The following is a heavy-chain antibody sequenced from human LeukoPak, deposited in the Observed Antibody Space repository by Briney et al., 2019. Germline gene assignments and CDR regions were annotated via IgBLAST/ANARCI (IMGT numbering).Heavy chain of an antibody. D-gene: IGHD4-17*01. J-gene: IGHJ1*01. CDR3: ARARGGVTKYFQH. CDR2: IYYSGST. Sequence: PSETLSLTCTVSGGSISSYYWSWIRQPPGKGLEWIGYIYYSGSTNYNPSLKSRVTISVDTSKNQFSLKLSSVTAADTAVYYCARARGGVTKYFQHWGQGTLVTVSS. CDR1: GGSISSYY. V-gene: IGHV4-59*01.